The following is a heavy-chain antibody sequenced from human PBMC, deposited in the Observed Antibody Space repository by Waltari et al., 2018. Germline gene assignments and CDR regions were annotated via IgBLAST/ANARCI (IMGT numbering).Heavy chain of an antibody. Sequence: EVQLVESGGGLVQPGGSLRLSCAASGFTFSSYAMSWVRQAPGTGLEWVSAISGSGGSTYDADSVEGRFTISRDNSKNTLYLQMNSLRAEDTAVYYCAKDRGFGELLYPFDYWGQGTLVTVSS. D-gene: IGHD3-10*01. CDR3: AKDRGFGELLYPFDY. CDR1: GFTFSSYA. V-gene: IGHV3-23*04. CDR2: ISGSGGST. J-gene: IGHJ4*02.